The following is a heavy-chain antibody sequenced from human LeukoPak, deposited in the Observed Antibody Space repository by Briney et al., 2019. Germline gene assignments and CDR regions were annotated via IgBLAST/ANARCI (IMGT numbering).Heavy chain of an antibody. D-gene: IGHD6-13*01. V-gene: IGHV4-59*01. J-gene: IGHJ5*02. Sequence: SETLSLTCTVSGGSISSYYWSWIRQPPGKGLEWIGYIYYSGSTNYNPPLKSRVTISVDTSKNQFSLKLSSVTAADTAVYYCARSISSSWYGGQINWFDPWGQGTLVTVSS. CDR3: ARSISSSWYGGQINWFDP. CDR1: GGSISSYY. CDR2: IYYSGST.